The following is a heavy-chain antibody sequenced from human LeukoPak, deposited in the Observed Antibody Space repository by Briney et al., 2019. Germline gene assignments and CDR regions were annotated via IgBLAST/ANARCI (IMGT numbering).Heavy chain of an antibody. D-gene: IGHD6-13*01. CDR3: AKDRGSSWYHEGPYNWFDP. J-gene: IGHJ5*02. Sequence: GGSLRLSCAASGFTFSSYWMNWVRQAPGKGLEWVSAISGSGGSTYYADSVKGRFTISRDNSKNTLYLQMNSLRAEDTAVYYCAKDRGSSWYHEGPYNWFDPWGQGTLVTVSS. V-gene: IGHV3-23*01. CDR2: ISGSGGST. CDR1: GFTFSSYW.